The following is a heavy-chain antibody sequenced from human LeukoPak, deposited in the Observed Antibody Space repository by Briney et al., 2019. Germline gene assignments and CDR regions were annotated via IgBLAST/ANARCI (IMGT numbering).Heavy chain of an antibody. D-gene: IGHD5-12*01. CDR1: GFTFSSYG. J-gene: IGHJ4*02. CDR2: IWYDGSNK. CDR3: ARDLEDIVATIIGY. Sequence: GGSLRLSCAASGFTFSSYGMHWVRPAPGKGLEWVAVIWYDGSNKYYADSVKGRFTISRDNSKNTLYLQMNSLRAEDTAVYYCARDLEDIVATIIGYWGQGTLVTVSS. V-gene: IGHV3-33*01.